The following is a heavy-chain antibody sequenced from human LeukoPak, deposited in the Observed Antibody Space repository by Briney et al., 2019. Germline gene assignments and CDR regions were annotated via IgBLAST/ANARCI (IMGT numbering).Heavy chain of an antibody. CDR3: AREASLVRGIFITRYGLDV. Sequence: SETLSLTCTVSGGSFSSGTYYWTWIRQPPGTGLEWIAYISYNENTNYNPSLKSRLTISLDTSSNQFSLRLSSVTAADTAVYYCAREASLVRGIFITRYGLDVWGRGTTVTVSS. J-gene: IGHJ6*04. CDR1: GGSFSSGTYY. CDR2: ISYNENT. V-gene: IGHV4-61*01. D-gene: IGHD3-10*01.